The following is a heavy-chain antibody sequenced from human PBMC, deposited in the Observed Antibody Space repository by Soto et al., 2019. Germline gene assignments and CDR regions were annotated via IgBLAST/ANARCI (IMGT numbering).Heavy chain of an antibody. V-gene: IGHV3-30-3*01. Sequence: HPGGSLRLSCAASGFTFSSYAMHWVRQAPGKGLEWVAVISYDGSNKYYADSVKGRFTISRDNSKNTLYLQMNSLRAEDTAVYYCARDQIGIRFLEWFPTNYYYGMDVWGQGTTVTVSS. D-gene: IGHD3-3*01. CDR2: ISYDGSNK. CDR3: ARDQIGIRFLEWFPTNYYYGMDV. CDR1: GFTFSSYA. J-gene: IGHJ6*02.